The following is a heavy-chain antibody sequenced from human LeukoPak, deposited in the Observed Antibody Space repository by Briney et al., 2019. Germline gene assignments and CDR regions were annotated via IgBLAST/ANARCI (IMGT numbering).Heavy chain of an antibody. J-gene: IGHJ4*02. Sequence: PSETLSLTCAVYGGSFSGYYWSWIRQPPGKGLEWIGEINHSGSTNYNPSLKSRVTISVDTSKNQFSLKLSSVTAADTAVYYCATYCGGDCYSYYFDYWGQGTLVAVSS. V-gene: IGHV4-34*01. CDR2: INHSGST. CDR3: ATYCGGDCYSYYFDY. CDR1: GGSFSGYY. D-gene: IGHD2-21*02.